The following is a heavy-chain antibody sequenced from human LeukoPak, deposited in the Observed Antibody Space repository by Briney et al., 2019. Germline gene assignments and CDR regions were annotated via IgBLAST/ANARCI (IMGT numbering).Heavy chain of an antibody. Sequence: GGSLRLSCVASGFTFSSYALSWVRQVPGKGLEWVSAISGSGGDTYDADSVKGRFTISRDNSKNTLYLQMNSLRAEDTAVYHCARQLGYCSGGSCYFDFWGQGTLVTVSS. CDR1: GFTFSSYA. CDR3: ARQLGYCSGGSCYFDF. CDR2: ISGSGGDT. J-gene: IGHJ4*02. D-gene: IGHD2-15*01. V-gene: IGHV3-23*01.